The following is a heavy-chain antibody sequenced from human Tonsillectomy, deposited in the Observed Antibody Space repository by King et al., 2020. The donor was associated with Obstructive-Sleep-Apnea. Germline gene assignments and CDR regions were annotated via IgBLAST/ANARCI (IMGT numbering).Heavy chain of an antibody. D-gene: IGHD2-2*01. CDR3: ARAVGLGYCSSTSCSGVYGMDV. V-gene: IGHV4-59*01. Sequence: QLQESGPGLVKPSETLSLTCTVSGGSISSYYWSWIRQPPGKGLEWIGYIYYSGSTNYNPSLKSRVTISVDTSKNQFSLKLSSVTAADTAGYYCARAVGLGYCSSTSCSGVYGMDVWGQGTTVTVSS. CDR2: IYYSGST. J-gene: IGHJ6*02. CDR1: GGSISSYY.